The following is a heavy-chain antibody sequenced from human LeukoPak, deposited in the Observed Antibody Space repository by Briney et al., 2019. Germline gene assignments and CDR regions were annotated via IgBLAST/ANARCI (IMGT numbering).Heavy chain of an antibody. CDR2: INHSGST. CDR1: GGSFSGYY. D-gene: IGHD5-24*01. Sequence: SETLSLTCAVYGGSFSGYYWSWIRQPPGKGLEWVGEINHSGSTNYNPSLKSRVTISVDTSKNQFSLKLSSVTAADTAVYYCARDRRDGYNFNYFDYWGQGTLVTVSS. V-gene: IGHV4-34*01. J-gene: IGHJ4*02. CDR3: ARDRRDGYNFNYFDY.